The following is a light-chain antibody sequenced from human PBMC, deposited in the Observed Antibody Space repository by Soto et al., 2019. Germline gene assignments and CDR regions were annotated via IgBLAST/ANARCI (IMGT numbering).Light chain of an antibody. J-gene: IGKJ4*01. V-gene: IGKV3-20*01. CDR3: QQYGSSQLT. CDR1: QTVRNNY. Sequence: EFVLTQSPGTLSLSPGERATLSCRASQTVRNNYLAWYQQKPGQAPRLLIYDASSRATGIPDRFSGGGSGTDFTLTISRLEPEDFAVYYCQQYGSSQLTFGGGTKVDIK. CDR2: DAS.